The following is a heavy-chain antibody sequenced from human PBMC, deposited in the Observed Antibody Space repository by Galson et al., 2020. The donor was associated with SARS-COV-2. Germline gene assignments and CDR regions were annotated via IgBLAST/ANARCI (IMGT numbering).Heavy chain of an antibody. Sequence: SETLSLTCTVSGYSVSTPNYWGWVRQPPGRGLEWIGSVYPSGTTYYTPSLTSRVTISVDTSKNQFSLRLDSVTAADTALYYCARQGVNMIVLVTVPGWYFDLWGRGTLVTVSS. D-gene: IGHD3-22*01. J-gene: IGHJ2*01. CDR3: ARQGVNMIVLVTVPGWYFDL. CDR2: VYPSGTT. V-gene: IGHV4-38-2*02. CDR1: GYSVSTPNY.